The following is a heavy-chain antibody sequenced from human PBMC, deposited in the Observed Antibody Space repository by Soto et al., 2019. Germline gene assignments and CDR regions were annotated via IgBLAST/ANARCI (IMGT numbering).Heavy chain of an antibody. CDR2: MNPNSGNT. V-gene: IGHV1-8*01. CDR3: ARVGRYYDFWSGYYGYYYYGMGV. Sequence: ASVKVSCKASGYTFTSYDINWVRQATGQGLEWMGWMNPNSGNTGYAQKFQGRVTMTRNTSISTAYMELSSLRSEDTAVYYCARVGRYYDFWSGYYGYYYYGMGVWGQGTTVTVSS. CDR1: GYTFTSYD. J-gene: IGHJ6*02. D-gene: IGHD3-3*01.